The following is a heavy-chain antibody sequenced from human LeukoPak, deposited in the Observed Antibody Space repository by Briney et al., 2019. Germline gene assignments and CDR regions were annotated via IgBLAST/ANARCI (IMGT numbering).Heavy chain of an antibody. D-gene: IGHD5-18*01. V-gene: IGHV1-69*05. CDR1: GGTFIKYA. J-gene: IGHJ5*02. CDR2: IIPIFGTI. CDR3: ASGYPEMNGWFDP. Sequence: SVKVSCKASGGTFIKYAISWVRQAPGQGLEWMGGIIPIFGTINYAQKFQGRVTITTDESTSKVYMELSSLRFEDTAVYYCASGYPEMNGWFDPWGQGTLVTVSS.